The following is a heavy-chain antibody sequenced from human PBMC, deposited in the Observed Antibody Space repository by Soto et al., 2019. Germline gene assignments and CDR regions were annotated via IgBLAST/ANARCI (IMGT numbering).Heavy chain of an antibody. CDR3: AADYVTMVRGVTYNWFDP. Sequence: XVKVSCKASGFTFTGSAVQWVRQSRGQRLEWIGWIVVGSGNTNYAQKFQERVTITRDMSTSTAYMELSSLGSEDTAVYYCAADYVTMVRGVTYNWFDPWGQGTLVTVSS. V-gene: IGHV1-58*01. D-gene: IGHD3-10*01. J-gene: IGHJ5*02. CDR1: GFTFTGSA. CDR2: IVVGSGNT.